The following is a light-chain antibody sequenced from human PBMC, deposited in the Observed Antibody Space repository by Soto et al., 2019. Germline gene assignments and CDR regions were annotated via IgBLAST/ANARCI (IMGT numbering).Light chain of an antibody. CDR3: SSYTSSSSYV. J-gene: IGLJ1*01. CDR1: SSDVGAYNS. V-gene: IGLV2-14*01. CDR2: DVS. Sequence: QSALTQPASVSGSPGQSITISCTGTSSDVGAYNSVSWYQQYPGKAPKLVIHDVSNRPSGVSNRFSGSKSGNTASLTISGLQAEDEADYYCSSYTSSSSYVFGSGTKATVL.